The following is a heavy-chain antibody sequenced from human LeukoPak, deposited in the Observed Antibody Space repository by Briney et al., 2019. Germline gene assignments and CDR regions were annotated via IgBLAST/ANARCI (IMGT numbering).Heavy chain of an antibody. CDR1: GYTFTGYY. Sequence: ASVKVSCKASGYTFTGYYMHWVRQAPGQGLEWMGWINPNSGGTNYAQKFQGRVTMTRDTSISTAYVELSRLRSDDTAVYYCARDGEYSSSYDYYYYMDVWGKGTTVTVSS. J-gene: IGHJ6*03. D-gene: IGHD6-6*01. V-gene: IGHV1-2*02. CDR2: INPNSGGT. CDR3: ARDGEYSSSYDYYYYMDV.